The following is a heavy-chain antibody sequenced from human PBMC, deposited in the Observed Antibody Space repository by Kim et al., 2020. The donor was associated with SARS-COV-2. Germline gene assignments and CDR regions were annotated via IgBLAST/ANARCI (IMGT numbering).Heavy chain of an antibody. CDR1: GFTFSSYA. V-gene: IGHV3-23*01. Sequence: GGSLRLSCAASGFTFSSYAMSWVRQAPGKGLEWVSAISGSGGSTYYADSVKGRFTISRDNSKNTLYLQMNSLRAEDTAVYYCAKREQQRRMAYYYYGMDVWGQGTTVTVSS. D-gene: IGHD6-13*01. J-gene: IGHJ6*02. CDR2: ISGSGGST. CDR3: AKREQQRRMAYYYYGMDV.